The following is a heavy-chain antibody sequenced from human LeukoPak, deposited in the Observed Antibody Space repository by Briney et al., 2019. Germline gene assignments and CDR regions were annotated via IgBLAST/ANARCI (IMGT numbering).Heavy chain of an antibody. J-gene: IGHJ4*02. V-gene: IGHV3-11*06. D-gene: IGHD6-13*01. Sequence: YISSSSSYTNYADSVKGRFTISRDNAKNSLYLQMNSLRAEDTAVYYCARDGYSSSWYWFDYWGQGTLVTVSS. CDR2: ISSSSSYT. CDR3: ARDGYSSSWYWFDY.